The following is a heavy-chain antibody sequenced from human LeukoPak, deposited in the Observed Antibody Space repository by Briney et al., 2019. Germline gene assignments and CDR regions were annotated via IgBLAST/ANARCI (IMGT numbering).Heavy chain of an antibody. CDR3: ASSYTGDWSYYFHY. Sequence: SETLSLTCTVSGDSIRNYYWNWIRQPPGKGLEWIGYISYIGSTNYNPSLDSRVTISLDTSKNQFSLKLRSVTAADTAVYYCASSYTGDWSYYFHYWGQGALVTVSS. CDR1: GDSIRNYY. V-gene: IGHV4-59*08. J-gene: IGHJ4*02. D-gene: IGHD2-21*02. CDR2: ISYIGST.